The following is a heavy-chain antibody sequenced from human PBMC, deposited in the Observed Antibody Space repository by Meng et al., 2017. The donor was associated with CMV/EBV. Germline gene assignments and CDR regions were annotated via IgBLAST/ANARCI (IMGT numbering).Heavy chain of an antibody. CDR3: ARGIYDFWSGYNYGLDV. D-gene: IGHD3-3*01. Sequence: GGSLRLSCAASGFTFTAYYMTWIRQAPGKGLEWISYIDSSGNTMYYADSVKGRFTISRDNAKNSLYLQMNSLRGEDTAVYYCARGIYDFWSGYNYGLDVWGQGTTVTVSS. CDR1: GFTFTAYY. J-gene: IGHJ6*02. CDR2: IDSSGNTM. V-gene: IGHV3-11*01.